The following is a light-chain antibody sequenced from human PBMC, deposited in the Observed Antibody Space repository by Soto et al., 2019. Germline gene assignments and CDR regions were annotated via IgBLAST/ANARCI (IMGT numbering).Light chain of an antibody. CDR1: QSLLHSNGKNY. V-gene: IGKV2-28*01. CDR3: MHTLQPHRK. Sequence: DIVMIQSPLSLPVTPGEQAAISCRHSQSLLHSNGKNYLDWYVQKPGQSPQLVIYLASNRSSEVPARFRGRVSGTDSTIKISRVEAGDLGIYYCMHTLQPHRKFVQGTKVEIK. J-gene: IGKJ1*01. CDR2: LAS.